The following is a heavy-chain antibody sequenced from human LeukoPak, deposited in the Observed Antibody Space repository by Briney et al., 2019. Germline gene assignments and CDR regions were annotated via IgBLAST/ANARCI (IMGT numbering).Heavy chain of an antibody. J-gene: IGHJ3*02. D-gene: IGHD6-13*01. Sequence: PGGSLRLSCAASGFTFSSYGMHWVRQAPGKGLEWVAVIWYDGSNKYYADSVKGRFTISRDNSKNTLYLQMNSLRAEDTAVYYCARTGFIAAARRAKGAFDIWGQGTMVTVSS. CDR1: GFTFSSYG. CDR2: IWYDGSNK. V-gene: IGHV3-33*08. CDR3: ARTGFIAAARRAKGAFDI.